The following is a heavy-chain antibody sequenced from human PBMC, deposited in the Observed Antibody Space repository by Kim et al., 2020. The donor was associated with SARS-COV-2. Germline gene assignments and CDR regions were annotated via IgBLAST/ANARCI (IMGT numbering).Heavy chain of an antibody. CDR2: ISYDGSNK. CDR1: GFTFSSYA. CDR3: AREYDYDYGWGGYQGYYFDV. J-gene: IGHJ6*02. D-gene: IGHD3-16*02. Sequence: GGSLRLSCAASGFTFSSYAMHWVRQAPGKGLEWVAVISYDGSNKYYADSVKGRFTISRDNSKNTLYLQMNSLRAEDTAVYYCAREYDYDYGWGGYQGYYFDVWGQGTTVTVSS. V-gene: IGHV3-30*04.